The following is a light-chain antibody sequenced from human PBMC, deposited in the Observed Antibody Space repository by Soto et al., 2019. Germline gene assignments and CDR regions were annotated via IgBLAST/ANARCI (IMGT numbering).Light chain of an antibody. CDR2: RAS. CDR3: QQYDNLPTYT. CDR1: PDISNY. Sequence: DIQMTQSPSSLSASVGVRVTITCQASPDISNYLNWYQQKPGKAPKLLIYRASNLETGVPSRFSGSGSGTDFTLTISSLQPEDFATYYCQQYDNLPTYTFGQGTKVDIK. J-gene: IGKJ2*01. V-gene: IGKV1-33*01.